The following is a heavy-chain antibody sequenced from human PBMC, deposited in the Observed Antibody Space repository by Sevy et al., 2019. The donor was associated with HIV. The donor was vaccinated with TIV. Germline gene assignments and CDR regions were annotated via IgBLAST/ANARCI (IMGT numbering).Heavy chain of an antibody. V-gene: IGHV4-61*02. D-gene: IGHD6-25*01. CDR1: GGSISSGSSY. J-gene: IGHJ3*02. Sequence: SETLSLTCTVSGGSISSGSSYWSWIRQPAGKGPGWIGRIYPSGRTNYNPSLESPVTISIDTSKNQFSLKVSAVTAADTAVYFCAGDEASGSFDIWGQGTKVTVSS. CDR2: IYPSGRT. CDR3: AGDEASGSFDI.